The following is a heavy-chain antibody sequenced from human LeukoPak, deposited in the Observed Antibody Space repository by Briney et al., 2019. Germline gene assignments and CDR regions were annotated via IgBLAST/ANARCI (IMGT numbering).Heavy chain of an antibody. CDR3: ARNSCPSGSCYDNRGYFDY. Sequence: SGTLSLTCTVSGGSISSGTYYWSWIRQPAGKGLEWIGRIYTSGSTNYNPSLKSRITISVDTSKNQFSLKLSSVTAADTAVYYCARNSCPSGSCYDNRGYFDYWGQGTLVTVSS. CDR1: GGSISSGTYY. CDR2: IYTSGST. J-gene: IGHJ4*02. D-gene: IGHD2-15*01. V-gene: IGHV4-61*02.